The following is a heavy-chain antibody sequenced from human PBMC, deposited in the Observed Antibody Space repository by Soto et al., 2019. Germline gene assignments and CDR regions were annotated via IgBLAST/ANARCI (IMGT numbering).Heavy chain of an antibody. J-gene: IGHJ6*03. D-gene: IGHD2-2*02. Sequence: ASVKVSCKDSGYTFTSYAMHWVRQAPGQRLEWMGWINAGNGNTKYSQKFQGRVTITRDTSASTAYMELSSLRSEDTAVYYCARDSYTTGYYYYMDVWGKGTTVTVSS. V-gene: IGHV1-3*01. CDR1: GYTFTSYA. CDR3: ARDSYTTGYYYYMDV. CDR2: INAGNGNT.